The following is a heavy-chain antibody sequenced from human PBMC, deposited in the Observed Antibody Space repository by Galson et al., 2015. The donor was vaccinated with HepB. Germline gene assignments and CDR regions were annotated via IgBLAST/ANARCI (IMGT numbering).Heavy chain of an antibody. CDR2: ISGSGGST. V-gene: IGHV3-23*01. D-gene: IGHD6-13*01. J-gene: IGHJ4*02. CDR1: GFTFSSYA. CDR3: AKRGTSSSWPLYSFDY. Sequence: SLRLSCAASGFTFSSYAMSWVRQAPGKGLEWVSVISGSGGSTYYADSVKGRFTISRDNSKNTLYLQMNSLRAEDTAVYYCAKRGTSSSWPLYSFDYWGQGTLVTVSS.